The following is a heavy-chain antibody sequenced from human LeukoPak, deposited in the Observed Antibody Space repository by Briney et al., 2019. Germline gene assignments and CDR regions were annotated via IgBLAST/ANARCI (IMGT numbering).Heavy chain of an antibody. CDR1: GFTFSSYG. J-gene: IGHJ6*03. D-gene: IGHD1-20*01. CDR3: AKVGKAARIIGTTSRYYYYYMDV. CDR2: ISGSGTST. V-gene: IGHV3-23*01. Sequence: GGSLRLSCAASGFTFSSYGMNWVRQAPGKGLEWVSTISGSGTSTYYADSVKGRFTISRDNSKNTLYLQMNSLRAEDTAVYYCAKVGKAARIIGTTSRYYYYYMDVWGKGATVTISS.